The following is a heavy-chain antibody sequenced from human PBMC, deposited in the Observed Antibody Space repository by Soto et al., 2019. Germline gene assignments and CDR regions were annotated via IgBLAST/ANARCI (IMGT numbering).Heavy chain of an antibody. V-gene: IGHV4-39*01. J-gene: IGHJ3*02. CDR3: ARRVLDDFWSGYYFAFDI. Sequence: SETLSLTCTVSGGSISSSSYYWGWIRQPPGKGLEWIGSIYYSGSTYYNPSLKSRVTISVDTSKNQFSLKLSSVTAADTAVYYCARRVLDDFWSGYYFAFDIWGQGTMVTVSS. CDR1: GGSISSSSYY. CDR2: IYYSGST. D-gene: IGHD3-3*01.